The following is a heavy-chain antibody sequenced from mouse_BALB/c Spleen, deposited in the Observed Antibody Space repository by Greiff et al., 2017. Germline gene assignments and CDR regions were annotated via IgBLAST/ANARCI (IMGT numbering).Heavy chain of an antibody. CDR2: ISYSGST. CDR3: ARYLRRNYYAMDY. D-gene: IGHD2-12*01. Sequence: EVQLQESGPGLVKPSQSLSLTCTVTGYSITSDYAWNWIRQFPGNKLEWMGYISYSGSTSYNPSLKSRISITRDTSKNQFFLQLNSVTTEDTATYYCARYLRRNYYAMDYWGQGTSVTVSS. CDR1: GYSITSDYA. V-gene: IGHV3-2*02. J-gene: IGHJ4*01.